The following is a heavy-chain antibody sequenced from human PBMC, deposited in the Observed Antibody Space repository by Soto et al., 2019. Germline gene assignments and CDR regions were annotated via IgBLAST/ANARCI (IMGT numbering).Heavy chain of an antibody. Sequence: GASVKVSCKASGGTFSSYAIRWVRQAPGQGLEWMGGIIPIFGTANYAQKFQGRVTITADESTSTAYMELSSLRSEDTAVYYCARDHGVTARPFSGLDYWGQGTLVTVSS. CDR2: IIPIFGTA. V-gene: IGHV1-69*13. CDR3: ARDHGVTARPFSGLDY. J-gene: IGHJ4*02. D-gene: IGHD6-6*01. CDR1: GGTFSSYA.